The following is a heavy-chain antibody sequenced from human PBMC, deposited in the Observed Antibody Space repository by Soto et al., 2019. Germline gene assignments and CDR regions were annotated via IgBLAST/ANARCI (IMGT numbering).Heavy chain of an antibody. CDR1: GFTFSSYG. V-gene: IGHV3-30*03. Sequence: GGSLRLSCAASGFTFSSYGMHWVRQAPGKGLEWVAVISYDGSNKYYADSVKGRFTISRDNSKNTLYLQMNSLRAEDTAVYYCARDYDSSGYPRYYFDYWGQGTLVTVSS. J-gene: IGHJ4*02. CDR3: ARDYDSSGYPRYYFDY. CDR2: ISYDGSNK. D-gene: IGHD3-22*01.